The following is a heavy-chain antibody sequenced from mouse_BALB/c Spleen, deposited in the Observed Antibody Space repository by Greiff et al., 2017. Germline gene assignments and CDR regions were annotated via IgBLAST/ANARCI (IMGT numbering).Heavy chain of an antibody. Sequence: EGQWVESGGGLVQPGGSLRLSCATSGFTFTDYYMSWVRQPPGKALEWLGFIRNKANGYTTEYSASVKGRFTISRDNSQSILYLQMNTLRAEDSATYYCARDDDKSAMDYWGQGTSVTVSS. CDR1: GFTFTDYY. V-gene: IGHV7-3*02. CDR3: ARDDDKSAMDY. J-gene: IGHJ4*01. CDR2: IRNKANGYTT.